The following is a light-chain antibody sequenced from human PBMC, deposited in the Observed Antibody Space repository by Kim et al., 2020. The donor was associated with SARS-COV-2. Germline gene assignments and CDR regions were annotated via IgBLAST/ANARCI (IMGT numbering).Light chain of an antibody. J-gene: IGLJ6*01. CDR3: QASDSSTVV. CDR1: RLGDKY. Sequence: SYELTQPPSVSVSPGQTASITCSGDRLGDKYACWYQQKPGQSPVLVLYQDSKRPSGIPERFSGSNSGKTATLTISGTQAMAEADYYSQASDSSTVVLG. CDR2: QDS. V-gene: IGLV3-1*01.